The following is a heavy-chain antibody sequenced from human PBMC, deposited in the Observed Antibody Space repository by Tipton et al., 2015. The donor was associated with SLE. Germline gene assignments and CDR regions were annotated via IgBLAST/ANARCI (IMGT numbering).Heavy chain of an antibody. Sequence: SLRLSCAASGFTFSSYAMHWVRQAPGKGLEWVAVISYDGSNKYYADSVKGRFTISRDNSKNTLYLQMNSLRAEDTAVYYCERVRGVSTWLYWYFDLWGRGTLVTVSS. D-gene: IGHD3-10*01. CDR1: GFTFSSYA. CDR3: ERVRGVSTWLYWYFDL. CDR2: ISYDGSNK. V-gene: IGHV3-30-3*01. J-gene: IGHJ2*01.